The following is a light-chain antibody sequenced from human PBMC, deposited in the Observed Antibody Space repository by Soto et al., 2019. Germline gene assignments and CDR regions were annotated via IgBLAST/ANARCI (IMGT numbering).Light chain of an antibody. Sequence: EIVLTQSPATLSLSPGERATLSCRASQSVSSCLAWYQQKPGQTPRLLIFGASNRAAGIPARFSGSGSGTDFTLTINNLEPEDFAVYYCQQRSNWPRWAFGQGTKVDI. CDR1: QSVSSC. CDR2: GAS. V-gene: IGKV3-11*01. J-gene: IGKJ1*01. CDR3: QQRSNWPRWA.